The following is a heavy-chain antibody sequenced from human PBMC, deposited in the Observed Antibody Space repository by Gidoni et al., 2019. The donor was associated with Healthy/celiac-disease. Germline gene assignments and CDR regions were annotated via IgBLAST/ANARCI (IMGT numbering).Heavy chain of an antibody. J-gene: IGHJ3*02. Sequence: EVQLVESGGGLVQPGGSLRLSCAASGVTFSSYWMSWVRQAPGKGLEWVANIKQDGSEKYYVDSVKGRFTISRDNAKNSLYLQMNSLRAEDTAVYYCARVISSTHVVDDAFDIWGQGTMVTVSS. D-gene: IGHD3-3*02. CDR3: ARVISSTHVVDDAFDI. V-gene: IGHV3-7*01. CDR1: GVTFSSYW. CDR2: IKQDGSEK.